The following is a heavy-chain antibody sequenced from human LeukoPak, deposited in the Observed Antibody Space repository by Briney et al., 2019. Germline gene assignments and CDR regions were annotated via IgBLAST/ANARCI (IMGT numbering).Heavy chain of an antibody. J-gene: IGHJ3*02. Sequence: ASVKVSCKASGYTFTSYGISWVRQAPGQGLEWMGWISAYNGNTNYAQKLQGRVTITADESTSTAYMELSSLRSEDTAVYYCARVNRARWYFRAFDIWGQGTMVTVSS. CDR2: ISAYNGNT. D-gene: IGHD6-13*01. CDR1: GYTFTSYG. V-gene: IGHV1-18*01. CDR3: ARVNRARWYFRAFDI.